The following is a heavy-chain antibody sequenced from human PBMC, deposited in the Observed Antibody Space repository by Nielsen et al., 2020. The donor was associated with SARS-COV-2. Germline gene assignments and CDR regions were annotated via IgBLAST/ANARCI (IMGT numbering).Heavy chain of an antibody. CDR3: ASLIQDSSGYYFDY. CDR1: GFTFSSYS. Sequence: GESLKISCAASGFTFSSYSMNWVRQALGKGLEWVSSISSSSSYIYYADSVKGRFTISRDNAKNSLYLQMNSLRAEDTAVYYCASLIQDSSGYYFDYWGQGTLVTVSS. D-gene: IGHD3-22*01. V-gene: IGHV3-21*01. J-gene: IGHJ4*02. CDR2: ISSSSSYI.